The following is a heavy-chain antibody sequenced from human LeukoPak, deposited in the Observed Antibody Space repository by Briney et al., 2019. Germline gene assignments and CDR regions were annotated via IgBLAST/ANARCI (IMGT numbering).Heavy chain of an antibody. D-gene: IGHD3-22*01. CDR2: INPNSGGT. CDR3: ARDSYYYDSSGYESATALDGWFDP. CDR1: GYTFTGYY. J-gene: IGHJ5*02. V-gene: IGHV1-2*02. Sequence: GASVKVSCKASGYTFTGYYMHWARQAPGQGLEWMGWINPNSGGTNYAQKFQGRVTMTRDTSISTAYMELSRLRSDDTAVYYCARDSYYYDSSGYESATALDGWFDPWGQGTLVTVSS.